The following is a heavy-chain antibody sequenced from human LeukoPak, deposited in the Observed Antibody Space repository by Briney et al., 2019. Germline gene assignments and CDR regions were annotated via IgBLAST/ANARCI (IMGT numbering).Heavy chain of an antibody. V-gene: IGHV3-21*01. J-gene: IGHJ3*02. D-gene: IGHD5-18*01. Sequence: GGSLRLSCAASGFTFSSYSMNWVRQAPGKGLEWVSSISSSSSYIYYAGSVKGRFTISRDNAKNSLYLQMNSLRAEDTAVYYCARDQGGYSYGTAFDIWGQGTMVTVSS. CDR3: ARDQGGYSYGTAFDI. CDR1: GFTFSSYS. CDR2: ISSSSSYI.